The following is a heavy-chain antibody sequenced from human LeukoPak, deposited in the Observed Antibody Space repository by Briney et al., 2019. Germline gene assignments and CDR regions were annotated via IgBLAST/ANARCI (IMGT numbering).Heavy chain of an antibody. D-gene: IGHD2-2*01. Sequence: PGGSLRLSCAASGFTFSSYWMSWVRQAPGKGLEWVANIKHDGSEKYYVDSVKGRFTISRDNAKNSLYLQMNSLRAEDTAVYYCARDRYCSSTSCYFEGYWGQGTLVTVSS. J-gene: IGHJ4*02. CDR3: ARDRYCSSTSCYFEGY. CDR1: GFTFSSYW. CDR2: IKHDGSEK. V-gene: IGHV3-7*01.